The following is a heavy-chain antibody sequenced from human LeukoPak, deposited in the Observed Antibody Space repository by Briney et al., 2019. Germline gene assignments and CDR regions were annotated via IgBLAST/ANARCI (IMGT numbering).Heavy chain of an antibody. D-gene: IGHD5-12*01. CDR2: ISSSGNSR. CDR3: ARDDELVATISDFH. Sequence: GGSLRLSCAGSGFIFYSYAMNWVRQAPGKGLEWVSYISSSGNSREYADSVRGRFTISRDNARDSLHLQMNSLRVEDTAVYYCARDDELVATISDFHWGQGTLVTVSS. J-gene: IGHJ4*02. V-gene: IGHV3-48*03. CDR1: GFIFYSYA.